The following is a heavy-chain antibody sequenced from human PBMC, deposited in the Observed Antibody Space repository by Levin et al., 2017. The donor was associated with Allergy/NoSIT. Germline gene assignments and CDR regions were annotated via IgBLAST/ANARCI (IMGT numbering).Heavy chain of an antibody. J-gene: IGHJ6*02. CDR3: ARQNTRKHYYYGMDV. Sequence: KPGESLKISCKGSGYSFTSYWIGWVRQMPGKGLEWMGIIYPGDSDTRYSPSFQGQVTISADKSISTAYLQWSSLKASDTAMYYCARQNTRKHYYYGMDVWGQGTTVTVSS. V-gene: IGHV5-51*01. CDR1: GYSFTSYW. CDR2: IYPGDSDT.